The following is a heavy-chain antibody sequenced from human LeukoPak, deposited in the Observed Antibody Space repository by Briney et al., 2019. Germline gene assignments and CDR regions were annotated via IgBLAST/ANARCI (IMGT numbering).Heavy chain of an antibody. V-gene: IGHV4-39*01. Sequence: PSETLSLTCTVSGGSISSSSYYWGWIRQPPGKGLEWIGSIYYSGSTYYNPSLKSRVTISVDTSKNQFSLKLSSVTAADTAVYYCARHCGGDCYPSEAFDYWGQGTLVTVSS. CDR1: GGSISSSSYY. CDR2: IYYSGST. CDR3: ARHCGGDCYPSEAFDY. J-gene: IGHJ4*02. D-gene: IGHD2-21*02.